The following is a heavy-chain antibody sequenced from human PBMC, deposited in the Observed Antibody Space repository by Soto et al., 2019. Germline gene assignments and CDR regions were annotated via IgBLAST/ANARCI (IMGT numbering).Heavy chain of an antibody. CDR1: GYTFSSYG. J-gene: IGHJ4*02. V-gene: IGHV1-18*01. CDR2: ISGYKGNT. CDR3: ARGDRFRSSASFDY. Sequence: QVQLVQSGAEVKKPGASVKVSCKASGYTFSSYGITWVRQAPGQGLEWMAWISGYKGNTFYAQNLQGRVTLTTDTSTNTVYLELRSLTSGDTAVYYCARGDRFRSSASFDYWGQGTLVTVSS.